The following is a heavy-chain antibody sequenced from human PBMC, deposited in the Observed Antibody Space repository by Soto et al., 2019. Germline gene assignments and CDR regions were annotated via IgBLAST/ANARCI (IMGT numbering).Heavy chain of an antibody. V-gene: IGHV3-30*03. J-gene: IGHJ4*02. CDR2: ISVDGSSY. CDR1: GFTFNRYA. D-gene: IGHD3-10*01. Sequence: QVALVESGGGVVQPGRSLRLSCAASGFTFNRYAMNWVRQSPVKGLEWVAAISVDGSSYNCADSVKGRFIISRVNSKDPLYLQRRSLRVGDTAVYYCARDFGYWGQGPLVTVSS. CDR3: ARDFGY.